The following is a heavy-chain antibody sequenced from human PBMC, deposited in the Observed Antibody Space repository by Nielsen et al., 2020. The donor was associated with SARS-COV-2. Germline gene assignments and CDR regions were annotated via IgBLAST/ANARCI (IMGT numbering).Heavy chain of an antibody. J-gene: IGHJ2*01. CDR3: AKDMGPVIWYFDL. V-gene: IGHV3-9*01. CDR1: GFTFDDYA. Sequence: GGSLRPSCAASGFTFDDYAMHWVRQPPGKGLEWVAGISWNSGSIGYADSVKGRFTISRDNAKNSLYLQMNSLRAEDTALYYCAKDMGPVIWYFDLWGRGTLVTVSS. D-gene: IGHD3-10*01. CDR2: ISWNSGSI.